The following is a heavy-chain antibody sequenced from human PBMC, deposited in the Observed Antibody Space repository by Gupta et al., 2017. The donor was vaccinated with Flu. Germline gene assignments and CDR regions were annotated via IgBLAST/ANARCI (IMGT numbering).Heavy chain of an antibody. D-gene: IGHD2-8*01. V-gene: IGHV4-39*01. CDR2: VYHTGTT. CDR3: ARHQAYCSNGVCLGVSSSGMDV. Sequence: IRQAPGKGLEWIGTVYHTGTTFLHPSLKSRVTMSVDTSKNQFSLKLSSVTAADTAVYYCARHQAYCSNGVCLGVSSSGMDVWGQGTTVTVSS. J-gene: IGHJ6*02.